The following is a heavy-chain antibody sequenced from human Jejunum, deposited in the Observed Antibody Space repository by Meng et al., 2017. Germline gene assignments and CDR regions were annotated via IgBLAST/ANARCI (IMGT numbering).Heavy chain of an antibody. CDR2: INHNGSP. CDR3: AIGGPGPRLLN. D-gene: IGHD1-14*01. CDR1: GGSFSGYY. V-gene: IGHV4-34*01. J-gene: IGHJ4*02. Sequence: QVRRRQWAAGLLKPSETLTLTCSVHGGSFSGYYGTWIRQPPGKGLEWIGEINHNGSPYYNPSLNNRVTMSVDTSKNQLSLKLSSVTAADTAVYYCAIGGPGPRLLNWGQGTLVTVSS.